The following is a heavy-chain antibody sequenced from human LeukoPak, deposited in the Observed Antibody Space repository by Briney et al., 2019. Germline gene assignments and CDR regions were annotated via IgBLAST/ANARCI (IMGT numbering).Heavy chain of an antibody. V-gene: IGHV6-1*01. D-gene: IGHD3-9*01. CDR3: ARTYYDILTGPEAFDI. CDR1: GDSVFSNSAA. J-gene: IGHJ3*02. Sequence: SQTLSLTCAISGDSVFSNSAAWNWIRQSPSRGLEWLGRTYYRSKWYNDYAVSVKSRITINPDTSKNQFSLKLSSVTAADTAVYYCARTYYDILTGPEAFDIWGQGTMVTVSS. CDR2: TYYRSKWYN.